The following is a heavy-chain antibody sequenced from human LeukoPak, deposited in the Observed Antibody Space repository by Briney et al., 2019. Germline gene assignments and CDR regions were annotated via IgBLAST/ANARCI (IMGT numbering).Heavy chain of an antibody. D-gene: IGHD3-10*01. V-gene: IGHV1-24*01. CDR2: FDPEDGET. J-gene: IGHJ6*02. CDR1: GYTLTELS. CDR3: ARDEYELGSYYYGMDV. Sequence: ASVKVSCKVSGYTLTELSMHWVRQAPGKGLEWMGGFDPEDGETIYAQKFQGRVTMTEDTSTDTAYMELSSLRAEDTAVYYCARDEYELGSYYYGMDVWGQGTTVTVSS.